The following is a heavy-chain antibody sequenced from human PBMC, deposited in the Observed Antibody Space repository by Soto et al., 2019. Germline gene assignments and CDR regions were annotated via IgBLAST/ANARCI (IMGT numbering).Heavy chain of an antibody. CDR3: ARGVRGYSGYDYEYDYVWGSYVY. CDR2: IIPIFGTA. D-gene: IGHD3-16*01. CDR1: GGTFSSYA. Sequence: SVKVSCKASGGTFSSYAISWVRQAPGQGLEWMGEIIPIFGTANYAQKFQGRVTITADESTSTAYMELSSLRSEDTAVYYCARGVRGYSGYDYEYDYVWGSYVYWGQGTLVTRLL. J-gene: IGHJ4*02. V-gene: IGHV1-69*13.